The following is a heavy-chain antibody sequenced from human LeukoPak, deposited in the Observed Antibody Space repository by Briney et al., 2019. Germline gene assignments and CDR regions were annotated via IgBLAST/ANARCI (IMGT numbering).Heavy chain of an antibody. CDR1: GGSISSGGYS. CDR3: ARGPARAATYYFDY. CDR2: INHSGST. V-gene: IGHV4-30-2*01. Sequence: SQTLSLTCAVSGGSISSGGYSWSWIRQPPGKGLEWIGEINHSGSTNYNPSLKSRVTISVDTSKNQFSLKLSSVTAADTAVYYCARGPARAATYYFDYWGQGTLVTVSS. D-gene: IGHD2-15*01. J-gene: IGHJ4*02.